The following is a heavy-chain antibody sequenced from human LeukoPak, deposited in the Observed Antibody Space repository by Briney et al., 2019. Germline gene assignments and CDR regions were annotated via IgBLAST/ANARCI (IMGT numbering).Heavy chain of an antibody. Sequence: SXXAISXVRQAPGQGLEWMGRIIPILGIANYAQKFQGRVTITADKSTSTAYMELSSLRSEDTAVYYCARNRMVRGDTADYWGQGTLVTVSS. D-gene: IGHD3-10*01. V-gene: IGHV1-69*04. J-gene: IGHJ4*02. CDR3: ARNRMVRGDTADY. CDR1: SXXA. CDR2: IIPILGIA.